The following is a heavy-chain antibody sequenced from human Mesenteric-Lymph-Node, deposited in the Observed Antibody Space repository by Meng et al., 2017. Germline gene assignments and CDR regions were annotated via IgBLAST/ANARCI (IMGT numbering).Heavy chain of an antibody. CDR3: ASSDYYRSDY. V-gene: IGHV4-4*02. J-gene: IGHJ4*02. CDR2: TSHSGST. CDR1: GGSIRRSDW. Sequence: QVPRLVSGPCLVEPSQTLAALCTVSGGSIRRSDWWSWVRQPPGKGLEWIGETSHSGSTNYSPSLKSRVTISLDKSKNQLSLKLNSVTAADTAVYYCASSDYYRSDYWGQGTLVTVSS. D-gene: IGHD3-22*01.